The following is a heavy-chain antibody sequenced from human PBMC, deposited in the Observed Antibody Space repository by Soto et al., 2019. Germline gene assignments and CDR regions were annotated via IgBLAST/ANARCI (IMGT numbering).Heavy chain of an antibody. J-gene: IGHJ6*02. CDR1: GGSIGSGGYS. D-gene: IGHD4-4*01. CDR3: ARVYSNFPYYYGMDV. CDR2: IYHSGST. V-gene: IGHV4-30-2*01. Sequence: SETQSLTCAVSGGSIGSGGYSCIWNRQPPGKGLEWIGYIYHSGSTYYNPSLKSRVTISVDRSKNQFSLKLSSVTAADTAVYYCARVYSNFPYYYGMDVWGQGTTVTVSS.